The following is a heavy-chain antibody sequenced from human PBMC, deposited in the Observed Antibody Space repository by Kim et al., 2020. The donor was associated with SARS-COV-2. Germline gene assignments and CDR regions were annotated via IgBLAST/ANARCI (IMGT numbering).Heavy chain of an antibody. CDR1: GYSFTSYW. V-gene: IGHV5-51*01. D-gene: IGHD1-26*01. CDR2: IYPGDSDT. Sequence: GESLKISCKGSGYSFTSYWIGWVRQMPGKGLEWMGIIYPGDSDTRYSPSFQGQVTISADKSISTAYLQWSSLKASDTAMYYCARTQGSRGSYFHFDYWGQGTLITVSS. CDR3: ARTQGSRGSYFHFDY. J-gene: IGHJ4*02.